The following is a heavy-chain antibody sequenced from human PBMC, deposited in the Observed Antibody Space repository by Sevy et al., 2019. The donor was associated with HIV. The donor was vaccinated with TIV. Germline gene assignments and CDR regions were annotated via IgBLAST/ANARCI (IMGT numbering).Heavy chain of an antibody. D-gene: IGHD1-1*01. CDR1: GFTFGDYG. J-gene: IGHJ4*02. CDR2: LKRKRDGGTL. V-gene: IGHV3-49*04. Sequence: GGSLRLSCTASGFTFGDYGLSWVRQAPGKGLEWIAFLKRKRDGGTLDHAASVKGRFTISRDDSKNIAYLQMNDLQTEDSALYYWTRWKGSQSIFDYWGRGALVTVSS. CDR3: TRWKGSQSIFDY.